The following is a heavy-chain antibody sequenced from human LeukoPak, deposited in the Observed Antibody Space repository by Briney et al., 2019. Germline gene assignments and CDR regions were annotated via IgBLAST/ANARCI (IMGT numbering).Heavy chain of an antibody. CDR1: GYSFTSYW. D-gene: IGHD3-10*01. V-gene: IGHV5-51*01. J-gene: IGHJ3*02. Sequence: GESLKISCKGCGYSFTSYWIGWVRPIPGKGLGWMGIIYPGGSDTRYSQSFQGQVTISADKSISTAYLQWSSLKASDTAMYYCARPRYGSGSYYRTPADAFDIWGQGTMVTVSS. CDR2: IYPGGSDT. CDR3: ARPRYGSGSYYRTPADAFDI.